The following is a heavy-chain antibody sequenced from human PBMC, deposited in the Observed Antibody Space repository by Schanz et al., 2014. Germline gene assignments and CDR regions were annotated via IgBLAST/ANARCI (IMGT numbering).Heavy chain of an antibody. Sequence: EVQLVESGGNLVQPGGSLRLSCVASGFTFSSHSMNWVRQAPGQGLEWLSYISGSGNTIYYADSVKGRFTISRDNAKNTLSLQMDRLIDDDTAVYYCARRYSGRYCFDYWGQGTLVAVSS. D-gene: IGHD1-26*01. J-gene: IGHJ4*02. CDR2: ISGSGNTI. V-gene: IGHV3-48*02. CDR3: ARRYSGRYCFDY. CDR1: GFTFSSHS.